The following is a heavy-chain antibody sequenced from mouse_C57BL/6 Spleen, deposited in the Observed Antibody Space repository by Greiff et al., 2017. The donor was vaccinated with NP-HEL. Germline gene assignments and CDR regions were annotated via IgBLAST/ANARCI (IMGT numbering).Heavy chain of an antibody. D-gene: IGHD4-1*01. V-gene: IGHV1-81*01. Sequence: QVQLQQSGAELARPGASVKLSCKASGYTFTSYGISWVKQRTGQGLEWIGEIYPRSGNTYYNEKFKGKATLTADKSSSTAYMELRSLTSEDSAVYFCARGEALRLGPLFDYWGQGTTLTVSS. CDR3: ARGEALRLGPLFDY. CDR2: IYPRSGNT. CDR1: GYTFTSYG. J-gene: IGHJ2*01.